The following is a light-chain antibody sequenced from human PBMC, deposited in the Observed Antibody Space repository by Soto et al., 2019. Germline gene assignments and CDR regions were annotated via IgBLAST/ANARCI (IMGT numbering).Light chain of an antibody. CDR3: QQYNNWPYT. J-gene: IGKJ2*01. CDR2: GAS. CDR1: QSVSSK. V-gene: IGKV3-15*01. Sequence: EIARTQAPATLSVSPGERATLSCRASQSVSSKLAWYKQKPCQPPRLLIYGASTKATGIAARFSGSRAGAEFPLTISILKSEDFAVYYCQQYNNWPYTFDQGTKLE.